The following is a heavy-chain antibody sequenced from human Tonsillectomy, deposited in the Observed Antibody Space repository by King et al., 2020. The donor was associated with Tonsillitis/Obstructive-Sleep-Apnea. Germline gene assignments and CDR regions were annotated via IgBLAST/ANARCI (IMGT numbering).Heavy chain of an antibody. J-gene: IGHJ4*02. CDR2: ISVGGGST. CDR1: GITFSSYA. Sequence: VQLVESGGGLVQPGGSLRLSCAASGITFSSYAMSWVRQAPGKGLEWVSTISVGGGSTYYADSVKGRFTITRDNSKNTLYLQMNRLRAEDTAVYYCAKAMVQGIIITIFDYWGQGTLVTVSS. V-gene: IGHV3-23*04. D-gene: IGHD3-10*01. CDR3: AKAMVQGIIITIFDY.